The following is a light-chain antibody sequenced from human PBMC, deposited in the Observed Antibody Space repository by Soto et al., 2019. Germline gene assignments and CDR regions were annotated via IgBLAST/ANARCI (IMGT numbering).Light chain of an antibody. V-gene: IGKV1-5*01. Sequence: DIQMTPSPSTLSASVGDRATITCRASQSISSWLAWYQQTPGKAPKLLIYDASSLESGVPSRFSGSGSGTEFTLTISSLQPDDFATYYCQQYNSYPWTFGQGTKVDI. CDR3: QQYNSYPWT. CDR1: QSISSW. CDR2: DAS. J-gene: IGKJ1*01.